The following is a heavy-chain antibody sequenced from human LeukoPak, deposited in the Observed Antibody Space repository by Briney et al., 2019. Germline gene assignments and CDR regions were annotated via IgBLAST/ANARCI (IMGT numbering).Heavy chain of an antibody. CDR3: ARENSSGYPFDY. CDR2: INPNSGGT. Sequence: ASVKVSCKASGYTFTGYYMHWVRQAPGQGLEWMGWINPNSGGTNYAQKFQGRVTMTRDTSISTAYMELSRLRSDDTAVYYCARENSSGYPFDYWGQGTLVTVPS. J-gene: IGHJ4*02. CDR1: GYTFTGYY. V-gene: IGHV1-2*02. D-gene: IGHD3-22*01.